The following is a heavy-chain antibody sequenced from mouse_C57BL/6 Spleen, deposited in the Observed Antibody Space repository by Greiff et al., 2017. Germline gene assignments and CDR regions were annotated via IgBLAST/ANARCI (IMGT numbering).Heavy chain of an antibody. Sequence: EVQRVESGGDLVKPGGSLKLSCAASGFTFSSYGMSWVRQTPDKRLGWVATISSGGSYTYYPDSVKGRFTISRDNAKNTLYLQMSSLKSEDTAMYYCARRSTTVVAHGYFDVWGTGTTVTVSS. D-gene: IGHD1-1*01. J-gene: IGHJ1*03. V-gene: IGHV5-6*01. CDR2: ISSGGSYT. CDR1: GFTFSSYG. CDR3: ARRSTTVVAHGYFDV.